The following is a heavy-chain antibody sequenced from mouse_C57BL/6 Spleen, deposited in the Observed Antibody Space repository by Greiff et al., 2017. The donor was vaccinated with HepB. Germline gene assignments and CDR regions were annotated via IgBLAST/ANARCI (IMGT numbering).Heavy chain of an antibody. V-gene: IGHV1-54*01. CDR1: GYAFTNYL. CDR3: AREDYGSSPDY. CDR2: INPGSGGT. Sequence: VQLQQSGAELVRPGTSVKVSCKASGYAFTNYLIEWVKQRPGQGLEWIGVINPGSGGTNYNEKFKGKATLTADKTSSTAYMRLSSLTSEDSEVYVSAREDYGSSPDYWGQGTTLTVSS. D-gene: IGHD1-1*01. J-gene: IGHJ2*01.